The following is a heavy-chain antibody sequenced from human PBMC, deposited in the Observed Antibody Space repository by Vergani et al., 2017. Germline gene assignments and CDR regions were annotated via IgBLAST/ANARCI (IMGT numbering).Heavy chain of an antibody. CDR3: ARVGDWNYYPPYYYYYGMDV. J-gene: IGHJ6*02. CDR1: GGSISSSSYY. CDR2: IYYSGST. Sequence: QVQLQESGPGLVKPSETLSLTCTVSGGSISSSSYYWGWIRQPPGKGLEWIGSIYYSGSTYYNPSLKSRVTISVDTSKNQFSLKLSSVTAADTAVYYCARVGDWNYYPPYYYYYGMDVWGQGTTVTVSS. V-gene: IGHV4-39*07. D-gene: IGHD1-7*01.